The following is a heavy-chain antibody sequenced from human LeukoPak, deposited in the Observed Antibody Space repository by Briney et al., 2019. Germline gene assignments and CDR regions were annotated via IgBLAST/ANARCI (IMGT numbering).Heavy chain of an antibody. J-gene: IGHJ5*02. D-gene: IGHD5-12*01. CDR1: GYTFTSYG. CDR2: ISTYNGNT. Sequence: ASVKVSCKASGYTFTSYGISWVRQAPGQGLEWMGWISTYNGNTDYAQKLQGRVTMTTDTSTSTAYMELRSLRSDDTAVYYCARDRTIYSGYDSGENWFDPWGQGTLVTVSS. V-gene: IGHV1-18*01. CDR3: ARDRTIYSGYDSGENWFDP.